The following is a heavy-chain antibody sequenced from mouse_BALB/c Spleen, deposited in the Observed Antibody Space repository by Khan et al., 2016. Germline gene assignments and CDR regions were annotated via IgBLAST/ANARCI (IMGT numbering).Heavy chain of an antibody. D-gene: IGHD2-14*01. J-gene: IGHJ4*01. CDR1: GYTFTDYV. CDR3: ARGGVRHAMDY. CDR2: IYPGSGST. Sequence: QVQLQQSGPELVKPGASVKMSCKASGYTFTDYVIIWVKQRTGQGLEWFGEIYPGSGSTYYNEKFKGKAILTADKSSNTAYMQLSSLTTADAAVYFTARGGVRHAMDYWSKGTAVTGSS. V-gene: IGHV1-77*01.